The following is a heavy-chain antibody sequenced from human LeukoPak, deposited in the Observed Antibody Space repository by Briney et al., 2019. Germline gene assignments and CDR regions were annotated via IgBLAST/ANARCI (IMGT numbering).Heavy chain of an antibody. Sequence: GGSLRLSCAASGFAFRGYTMSWVRQAPGKGLECVSGISDGAGTPYYADSVKGRFTISRDNPKNTLHLQINSLRAEDTAIYYCAKTWYTDSEDYWGQGTLVIVSS. CDR3: AKTWYTDSEDY. D-gene: IGHD1-14*01. J-gene: IGHJ4*02. CDR2: ISDGAGTP. V-gene: IGHV3-23*01. CDR1: GFAFRGYT.